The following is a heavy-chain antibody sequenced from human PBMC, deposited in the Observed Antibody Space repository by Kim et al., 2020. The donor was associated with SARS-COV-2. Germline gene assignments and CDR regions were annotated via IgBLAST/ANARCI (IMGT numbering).Heavy chain of an antibody. CDR1: GFALSDHY. Sequence: GGSLRLSCVAYGFALSDHYMDWVRQAPGKGLEWVGRSKTKRDRYGTEYAAAVRDRFTISRDDSQNSLYLQMDSLRTDDTATYYCVRAGHSRDWGQGTLV. J-gene: IGHJ1*01. V-gene: IGHV3-72*01. CDR2: SKTKRDRYGT. CDR3: VRAGHSRD. D-gene: IGHD6-13*01.